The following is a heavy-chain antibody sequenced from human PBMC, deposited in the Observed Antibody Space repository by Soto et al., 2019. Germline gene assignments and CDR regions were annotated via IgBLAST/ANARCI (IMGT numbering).Heavy chain of an antibody. V-gene: IGHV3-33*01. CDR3: ARDRGGSSWLSTGWFDP. Sequence: GGSLRLSCAASGFTFSSDGMHWVRQAPGKGLEWVAVIWYDGSNNYYADSVKGRFTICRDNSKDTLYQQMNSLRAEDTAVYYCARDRGGSSWLSTGWFDPWGQGTLVTVSS. CDR2: IWYDGSNN. CDR1: GFTFSSDG. J-gene: IGHJ5*02. D-gene: IGHD6-13*01.